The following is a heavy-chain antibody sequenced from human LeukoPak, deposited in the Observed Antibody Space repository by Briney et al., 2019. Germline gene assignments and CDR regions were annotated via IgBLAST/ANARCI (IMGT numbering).Heavy chain of an antibody. Sequence: GRSLRLSCTASGFTFGDYAMSWVRQAPGKGLEWVGFIRSKAYGGTTEYAASVKGRFTISRDDSKSIAYLQMNSLKTEDTAVFYCTTYLRLGYCSGGTCLGAFDIWGQGTMVTVSS. V-gene: IGHV3-49*04. CDR1: GFTFGDYA. J-gene: IGHJ3*02. D-gene: IGHD2-15*01. CDR2: IRSKAYGGTT. CDR3: TTYLRLGYCSGGTCLGAFDI.